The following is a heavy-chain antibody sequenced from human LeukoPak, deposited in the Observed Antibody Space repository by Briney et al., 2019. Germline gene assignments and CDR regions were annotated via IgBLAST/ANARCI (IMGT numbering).Heavy chain of an antibody. CDR2: INHSGST. J-gene: IGHJ4*02. Sequence: GSLRLSCAASGFTFSSYSMNWVRQPPGKGLEWIGEINHSGSTDYNPSLKSRVTISVDTSKNQFSLKLSSVTAADTAVYYCAQKQWLTADFDYWGQGTLVTVSS. CDR1: GFTFSSYS. D-gene: IGHD6-19*01. CDR3: AQKQWLTADFDY. V-gene: IGHV4-34*08.